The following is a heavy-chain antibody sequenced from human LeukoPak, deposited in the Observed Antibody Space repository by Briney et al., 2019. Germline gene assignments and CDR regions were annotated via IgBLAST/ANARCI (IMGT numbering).Heavy chain of an antibody. J-gene: IGHJ4*02. CDR3: ARGVYIAAAQYGY. CDR2: IYYSGTT. CDR1: GGSISSYY. Sequence: SETLSLTCTVSGGSISSYYWSWIRQPPGKGLEWIGYIYYSGTTNYNPSLKSRVTISVDTSKNQFSLKLSSVTAADTAVYYCARGVYIAAAQYGYCGQGTLVTVSS. D-gene: IGHD6-13*01. V-gene: IGHV4-59*01.